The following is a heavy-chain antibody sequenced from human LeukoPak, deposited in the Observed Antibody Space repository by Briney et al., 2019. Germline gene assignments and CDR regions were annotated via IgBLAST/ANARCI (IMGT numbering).Heavy chain of an antibody. CDR1: GGSISSTNYY. CDR3: ARACSGGSCYSDDAFDI. Sequence: SETLSLTCTVSGGSISSTNYYWGWIRQPPGKGLEWIGNIYYSGSTYYNPSLKSRVTISVDTSKNQFSLKLTSVTAADTAVYYCARACSGGSCYSDDAFDIWGQGTMVTVSS. J-gene: IGHJ3*02. V-gene: IGHV4-39*07. CDR2: IYYSGST. D-gene: IGHD2-15*01.